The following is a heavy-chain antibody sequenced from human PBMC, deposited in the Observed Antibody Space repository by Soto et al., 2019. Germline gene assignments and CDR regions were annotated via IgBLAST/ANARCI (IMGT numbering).Heavy chain of an antibody. J-gene: IGHJ5*02. D-gene: IGHD3-10*01. CDR1: GDSVSSNSAA. V-gene: IGHV6-1*01. CDR2: TYYRSKWYN. CDR3: ARDRAAPSMVRGVMPFNWFDP. Sequence: KQSQTLSLTCAISGDSVSSNSAAWNWIRQSPSRGLEWLGRTYYRSKWYNDYAVSVKSRITINPDTSKNQFSLQLNSVTPEDTAVYYCARDRAAPSMVRGVMPFNWFDPWGQGTLVTVSS.